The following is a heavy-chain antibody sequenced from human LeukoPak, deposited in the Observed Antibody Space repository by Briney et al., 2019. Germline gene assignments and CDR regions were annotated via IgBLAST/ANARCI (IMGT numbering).Heavy chain of an antibody. CDR1: GFTFSSYW. D-gene: IGHD3-22*01. CDR3: ARDRGYYDSSGYYSYGMDV. Sequence: PGGSLRLSCAASGFTFSSYWMHWVRQAPGKGLVWVSRINSDGSSTSYADSVRGRFTISRDNAKNTLYPQMNSLRAEDTAVYYCARDRGYYDSSGYYSYGMDVWGQGTTVTVSS. CDR2: INSDGSST. V-gene: IGHV3-74*01. J-gene: IGHJ6*02.